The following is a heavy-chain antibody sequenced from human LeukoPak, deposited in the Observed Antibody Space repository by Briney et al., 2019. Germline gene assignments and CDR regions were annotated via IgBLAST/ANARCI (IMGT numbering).Heavy chain of an antibody. V-gene: IGHV4-34*01. CDR1: GGSFSGYY. CDR2: INHSGST. J-gene: IGHJ5*02. D-gene: IGHD6-6*01. CDR3: ARVGIEARPVIARSSRSSSSRFDP. Sequence: SETLSLTCAVYGGSFSGYYWSWIRQPPGKGLEWIGEINHSGSTNYNPSLKSRVTISVDTSKNQFSLKLSSVTAADTAVYYCARVGIEARPVIARSSRSSSSRFDPWGQGTLVTVSS.